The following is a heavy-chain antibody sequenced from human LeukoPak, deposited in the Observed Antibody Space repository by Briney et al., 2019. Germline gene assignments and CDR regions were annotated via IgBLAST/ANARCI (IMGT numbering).Heavy chain of an antibody. J-gene: IGHJ5*02. V-gene: IGHV1-18*04. CDR2: ISAYNGNT. D-gene: IGHD3-10*01. CDR1: GYTFTGYY. Sequence: ASVKVSCKASGYTFTGYYMHWVRQAPGQGLEWMGWISAYNGNTNYAQKLQGRVTVTTDTSTSTAYMELRSLRSDDTAVYYCARVWFGDNWFDPWGQGTLVTVSS. CDR3: ARVWFGDNWFDP.